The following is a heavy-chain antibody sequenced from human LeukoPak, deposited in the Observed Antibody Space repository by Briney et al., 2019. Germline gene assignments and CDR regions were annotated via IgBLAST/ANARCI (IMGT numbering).Heavy chain of an antibody. CDR3: ARDPGGGRRLQLPPNFPEGDWYFDL. Sequence: SEALSLTCAVYGGSFSGYYWSWIRQPPGKGLEWIGEINHRGSTNYNPSLKSRVTISVDTSKNQFSLKLSSVTAADTAVYYCARDPGGGRRLQLPPNFPEGDWYFDLWGRGTLVTVSS. V-gene: IGHV4-34*01. CDR2: INHRGST. J-gene: IGHJ2*01. D-gene: IGHD5-24*01. CDR1: GGSFSGYY.